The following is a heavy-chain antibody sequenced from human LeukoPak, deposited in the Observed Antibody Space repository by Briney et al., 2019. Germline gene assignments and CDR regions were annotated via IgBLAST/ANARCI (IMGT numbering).Heavy chain of an antibody. D-gene: IGHD3-22*01. J-gene: IGHJ3*02. CDR2: IIPILGIA. Sequence: ASVKVSCKASGYTFTSYDINWVRQATGQGLEWMGRIIPILGIANYAQKFQGRVTITADKSTSTAYMELSSLRSEDTAVYYCAREKEGYYYDSSGEGAFDIWGQGTMVTVSS. V-gene: IGHV1-69*04. CDR3: AREKEGYYYDSSGEGAFDI. CDR1: GYTFTSYD.